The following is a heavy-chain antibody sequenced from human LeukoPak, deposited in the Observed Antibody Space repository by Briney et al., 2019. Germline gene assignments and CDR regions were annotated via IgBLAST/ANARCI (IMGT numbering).Heavy chain of an antibody. V-gene: IGHV3-30*02. D-gene: IGHD1-26*01. CDR3: VRWSGTYPLYYLDY. J-gene: IGHJ4*02. Sequence: QAGGSLRLSCTTSGFIFYDYGMHWVRRAPGKGLECVASVRHDGVDKYYSESVKGRFTISKDNTENTVFLYMNSLRPEDTAVYYCVRWSGTYPLYYLDYWGQGTPVTVSS. CDR2: VRHDGVDK. CDR1: GFIFYDYG.